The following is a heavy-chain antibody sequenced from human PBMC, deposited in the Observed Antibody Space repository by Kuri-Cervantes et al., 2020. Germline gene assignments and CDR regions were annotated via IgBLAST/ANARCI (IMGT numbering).Heavy chain of an antibody. CDR3: ARQAVAGFDY. J-gene: IGHJ4*02. D-gene: IGHD6-19*01. Sequence: GSLRLSCTVSGGSISSSSYYWGWIRQPPGKGLEWIGSIYYSGSTYYNPSLKSRVTISVDTSKNQFSLKLSSVTATDTAVYCCARQAVAGFDYWGQGTLVTVSS. V-gene: IGHV4-39*01. CDR2: IYYSGST. CDR1: GGSISSSSYY.